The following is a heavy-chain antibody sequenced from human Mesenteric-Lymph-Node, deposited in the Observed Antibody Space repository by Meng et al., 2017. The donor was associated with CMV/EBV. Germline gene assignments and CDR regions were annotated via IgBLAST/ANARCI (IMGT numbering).Heavy chain of an antibody. V-gene: IGHV3-7*01. D-gene: IGHD2-2*01. CDR1: GFTFSSYW. CDR3: ARARYVFDY. J-gene: IGHJ4*02. Sequence: LSLTCAASGFTFSSYWMSWVRQAPGKGLEWVANIKQDGSEKYYVDSVKGRFTISRDNAKNSLYLQMNSLRAEDTAVYYCARARYVFDYWGQGTLVTVSS. CDR2: IKQDGSEK.